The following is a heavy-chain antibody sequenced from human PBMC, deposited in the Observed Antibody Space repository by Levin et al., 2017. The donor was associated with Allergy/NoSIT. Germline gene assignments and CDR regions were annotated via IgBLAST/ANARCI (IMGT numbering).Heavy chain of an antibody. CDR3: VRWFGMDV. J-gene: IGHJ6*02. CDR2: IKPDGSEK. D-gene: IGHD3-10*01. CDR1: GFTFSPYW. Sequence: GGSLRLSCAASGFTFSPYWMTWVRQASGKGLEWVANIKPDGSEKSYVDSLKGRFTISRDNAKNSLYLEMNSLRVEDTAVYYCVRWFGMDVWGQGTTVTVSS. V-gene: IGHV3-7*01.